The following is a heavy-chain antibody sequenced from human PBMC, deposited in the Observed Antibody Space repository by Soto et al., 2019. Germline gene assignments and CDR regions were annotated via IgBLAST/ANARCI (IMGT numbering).Heavy chain of an antibody. D-gene: IGHD6-19*01. V-gene: IGHV3-53*04. CDR3: AKAVASGWNAFDV. J-gene: IGHJ3*01. Sequence: EVQLLESGGGLVQPGGSLRLSCAASGFSVTSTYMNWVRQTPGKRLEWVSVLDSGVGTYYADSVKGRFTISRDDSKNTLYLQVTSLSADGTAVYYCAKAVASGWNAFDVWGRGTMVTASS. CDR2: LDSGVGT. CDR1: GFSVTSTY.